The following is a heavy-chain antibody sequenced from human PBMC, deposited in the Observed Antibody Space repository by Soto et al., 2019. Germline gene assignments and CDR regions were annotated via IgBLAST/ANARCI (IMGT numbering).Heavy chain of an antibody. J-gene: IGHJ4*02. V-gene: IGHV3-43*01. CDR1: GFTFDDYN. CDR3: AKDLGYYNEN. D-gene: IGHD3-22*01. CDR2: ISWDGGNT. Sequence: VQLVESGGVVVQPGGSLRLSCAASGFTFDDYNMHWVRQAPGKGLEWVSLISWDGGNTYYADSVKGRFTISRDNNKNSLSLQMNSLRTEDTALYYCAKDLGYYNENWGQGTLVTVSS.